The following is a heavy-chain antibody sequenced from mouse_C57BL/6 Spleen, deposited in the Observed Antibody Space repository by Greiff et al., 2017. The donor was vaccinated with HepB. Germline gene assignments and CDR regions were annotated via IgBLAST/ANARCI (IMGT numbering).Heavy chain of an antibody. J-gene: IGHJ2*01. CDR2: IHPNSGST. D-gene: IGHD2-4*01. Sequence: QVQLQQPGAELVQPGASVKLSCKASGYTFTSYWMHWVKQRPRQGLEWIGMIHPNSGSTNYNEKFKSKATLTVDKSSSTAYMQLSSLTSEDSAVYYCARGGIYYDYDDFDYWGTGTTLTVSS. CDR3: ARGGIYYDYDDFDY. CDR1: GYTFTSYW. V-gene: IGHV1-64*01.